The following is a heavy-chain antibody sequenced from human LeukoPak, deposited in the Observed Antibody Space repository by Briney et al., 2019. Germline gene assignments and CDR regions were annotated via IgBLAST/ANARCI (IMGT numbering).Heavy chain of an antibody. D-gene: IGHD6-19*01. CDR3: ARTIAVAAPDY. CDR2: IYHSGST. J-gene: IGHJ4*02. V-gene: IGHV4-39*07. CDR1: GGSISNYY. Sequence: SETLSLTCTVSGGSISNYYWNWIRQPPGKGLEWIGSIYHSGSTYYNPSLMSRVTISLDTSKNQFSLKVRSVTAADTAVYYCARTIAVAAPDYWGQGTLVTVSS.